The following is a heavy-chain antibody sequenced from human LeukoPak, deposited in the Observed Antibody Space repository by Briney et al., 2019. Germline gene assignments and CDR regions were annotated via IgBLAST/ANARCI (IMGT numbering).Heavy chain of an antibody. V-gene: IGHV4-34*01. J-gene: IGHJ3*02. D-gene: IGHD3-10*01. CDR3: ARGEGPRGTFDI. CDR1: GGSFSGYY. CDR2: INQSGST. Sequence: SETLSLTCAVYGGSFSGYYWSWIRQSPGKGLEWIGEINQSGSTNHNPSLKSRVTISVDTSKNQFSLKLSSVTAADTAVYYCARGEGPRGTFDIWGQGTMVTVSS.